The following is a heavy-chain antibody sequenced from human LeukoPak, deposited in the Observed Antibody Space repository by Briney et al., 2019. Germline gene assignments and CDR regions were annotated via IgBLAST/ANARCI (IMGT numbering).Heavy chain of an antibody. J-gene: IGHJ4*02. CDR1: GFTFSSYW. Sequence: GGSLRLSCAASGFTFSSYWMHWVRQAPGKGLMWVSRINSDGSSITYADSVKGRFTISRDNAKNTLYPQMNSLRVEDTAVYYCAREGRVSGYDFDCWGQGTLVTVSS. D-gene: IGHD5-12*01. CDR3: AREGRVSGYDFDC. CDR2: INSDGSSI. V-gene: IGHV3-74*03.